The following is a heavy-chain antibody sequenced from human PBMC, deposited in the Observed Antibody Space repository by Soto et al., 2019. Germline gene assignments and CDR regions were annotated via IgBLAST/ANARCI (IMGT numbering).Heavy chain of an antibody. CDR2: ISSSSSTI. CDR1: GFTFSSYS. V-gene: IGHV3-48*01. CDR3: ARGLKGYYFDY. Sequence: EVQLVESGGGLVQPGGSLRLSCAASGFTFSSYSMNWVRQAPGKGLEWVSYISSSSSTIHYADSVKGRFTLSKDEAKNSLSLQMNSLRAEDTAVYDCARGLKGYYFDYWGQGTLVTVSS. J-gene: IGHJ4*02.